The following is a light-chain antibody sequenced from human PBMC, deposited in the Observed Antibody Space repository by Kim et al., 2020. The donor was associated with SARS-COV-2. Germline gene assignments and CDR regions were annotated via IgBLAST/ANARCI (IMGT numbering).Light chain of an antibody. Sequence: SVSPGERVTLYCRASQSLNITLAWYHQKPGQAPRLLIYEASTRATGIPARISGSGFGTEVTLTISSLQSEDSGVYYCHQYNHWPYTFGQGTKLEI. CDR1: QSLNIT. CDR3: HQYNHWPYT. J-gene: IGKJ2*01. CDR2: EAS. V-gene: IGKV3-15*01.